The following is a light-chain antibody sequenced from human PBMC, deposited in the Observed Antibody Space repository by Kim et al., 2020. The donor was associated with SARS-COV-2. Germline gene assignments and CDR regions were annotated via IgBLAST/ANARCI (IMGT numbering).Light chain of an antibody. CDR3: QAWNTSTYVV. CDR1: KMGDKD. V-gene: IGLV3-1*01. Sequence: VTPGQTASITCSGDKMGDKDACWYQQKPGQSPVLVMYQDSKRASGIPERFSGSNTGNTATLTISRTQAMDEAGYYSQAWNTSTYVVFGGGTMLTIL. J-gene: IGLJ2*01. CDR2: QDS.